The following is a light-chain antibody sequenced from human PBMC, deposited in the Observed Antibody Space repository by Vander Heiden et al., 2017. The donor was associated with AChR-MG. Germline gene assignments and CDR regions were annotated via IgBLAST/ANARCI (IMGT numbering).Light chain of an antibody. J-gene: IGKJ5*01. Sequence: SQITQSPSSLSASVACRVTISCQASQDITSYLNWYQQKAGEAPHLLIYAASQLQTGVPARFSGSGSGTDFTFIISSLQPEDIATYYCRQDGHLPITFGQGTRLEIK. CDR3: RQDGHLPIT. CDR1: QDITSY. CDR2: AAS. V-gene: IGKV1-33*01.